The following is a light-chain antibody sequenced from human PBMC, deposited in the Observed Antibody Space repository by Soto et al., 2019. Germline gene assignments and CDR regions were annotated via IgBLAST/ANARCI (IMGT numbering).Light chain of an antibody. Sequence: QSVLTQPASVSGSPGQSITISCTGTSSDVGGYNHVSWYQQHPGKAPKLIIYEVRNRPSGVSNRLSGSKSGNPASLTISGLQADDEADYYCCSYTSSSIRVFGGGTKATVL. CDR1: SSDVGGYNH. CDR3: CSYTSSSIRV. J-gene: IGLJ3*02. CDR2: EVR. V-gene: IGLV2-14*01.